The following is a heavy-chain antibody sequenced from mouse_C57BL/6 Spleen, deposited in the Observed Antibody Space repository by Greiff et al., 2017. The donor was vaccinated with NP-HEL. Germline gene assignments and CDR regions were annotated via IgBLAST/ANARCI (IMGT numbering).Heavy chain of an antibody. J-gene: IGHJ4*01. V-gene: IGHV1-52*01. D-gene: IGHD2-3*01. CDR2: IDPADSDT. Sequence: VQLQQSGAELVRPGSSVKLSCKASGYTFTSSWMHWVKQRPRQGLEWIGNIDPADSDTNYNHKFKDKATLTVDKSSSTTYMQLSSLTSEDSAVYYCARNDNYYYYYAMDYWGQGTSVTVSS. CDR3: ARNDNYYYYYAMDY. CDR1: GYTFTSSW.